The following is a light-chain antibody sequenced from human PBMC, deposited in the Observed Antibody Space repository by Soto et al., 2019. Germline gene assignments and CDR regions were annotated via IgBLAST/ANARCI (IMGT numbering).Light chain of an antibody. Sequence: QSALTQPRSVSGSPGQSVTISCTGSSSDVGGYNFVSWYQQQPGKAPKLLIYDVTIRTSGVSDRFSGSKSGNTASLTISGLQAEDDADYFCCSYEGSYTSFVFGTGTQLTVL. CDR2: DVT. J-gene: IGLJ6*01. CDR3: CSYEGSYTSFV. CDR1: SSDVGGYNF. V-gene: IGLV2-11*01.